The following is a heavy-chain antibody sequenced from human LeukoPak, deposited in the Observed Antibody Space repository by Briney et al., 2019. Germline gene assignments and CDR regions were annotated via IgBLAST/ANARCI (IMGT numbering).Heavy chain of an antibody. V-gene: IGHV3-74*01. CDR3: AREYDFWSGYSMEDY. CDR1: GFPFSSYW. J-gene: IGHJ4*02. D-gene: IGHD3-3*01. Sequence: GGSLRLSCAASGFPFSSYWMHWVRQAPGKGLVWVSRIDTDGSYTSYADSVKGRFTISRDNSKNTLYLQMNSLRAEDTAVYYCAREYDFWSGYSMEDYWGQGTLVTVSS. CDR2: IDTDGSYT.